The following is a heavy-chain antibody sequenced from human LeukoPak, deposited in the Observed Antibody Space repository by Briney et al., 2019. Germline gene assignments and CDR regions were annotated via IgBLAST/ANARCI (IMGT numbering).Heavy chain of an antibody. J-gene: IGHJ4*02. Sequence: PGGSLRLSCAASGFSFSSYNMNWVRQSPGRGLEWLSYVTASSYPIYYAESVKGRFTISRNNAKNSLYLQMNSLRAEDTAIYYCTRGGVFDLWGLGTLVTVSS. CDR1: GFSFSSYN. V-gene: IGHV3-48*01. CDR2: VTASSYPI. CDR3: TRGGVFDL. D-gene: IGHD3-9*01.